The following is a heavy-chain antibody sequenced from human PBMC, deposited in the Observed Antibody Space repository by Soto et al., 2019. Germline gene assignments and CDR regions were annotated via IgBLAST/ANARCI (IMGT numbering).Heavy chain of an antibody. CDR1: GGSISSSSYY. J-gene: IGHJ6*02. Sequence: QLQLQESGPGLVKPSETLSLTWTVSGGSISSSSYYWGWIRQPPGKGLEWIGYIYYSGSPYYNPSLKSRVTISVDTSKNQFSLKLSSVTAADTAVYYCAVPAASVAGASGSYYYYGMDVWGQGTTVTVSS. CDR3: AVPAASVAGASGSYYYYGMDV. CDR2: IYYSGSP. V-gene: IGHV4-39*01. D-gene: IGHD6-19*01.